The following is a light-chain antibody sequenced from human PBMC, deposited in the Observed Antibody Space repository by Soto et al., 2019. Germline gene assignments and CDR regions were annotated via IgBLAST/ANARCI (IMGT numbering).Light chain of an antibody. CDR3: QLYGISPH. CDR1: QSVSSSY. V-gene: IGKV3-20*01. Sequence: EIVLTQSPGTLSLSPGERATLSCRASQSVSSSYLAWYQQKPGQAPRLLIYGASGRAPGIPDRFSGSASGTDFTLTINRLEPEDFAVYYCQLYGISPHFGQGTRLEIK. J-gene: IGKJ5*01. CDR2: GAS.